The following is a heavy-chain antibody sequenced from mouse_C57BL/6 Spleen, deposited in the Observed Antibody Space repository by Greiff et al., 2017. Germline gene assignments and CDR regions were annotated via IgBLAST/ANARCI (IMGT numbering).Heavy chain of an antibody. CDR3: ARADSSGSFDY. V-gene: IGHV5-4*01. D-gene: IGHD3-2*02. J-gene: IGHJ2*01. CDR2: ISDGGSYT. Sequence: EVQGVESGGGLVKPGGSLKLSCAASGFTFSSYAMSWVRQTPEKRLEWVATISDGGSYTYYPDNVKGRFTISRDNAKNNLYLQMSHLKSEDTAMYYCARADSSGSFDYWGQGTTLTVSS. CDR1: GFTFSSYA.